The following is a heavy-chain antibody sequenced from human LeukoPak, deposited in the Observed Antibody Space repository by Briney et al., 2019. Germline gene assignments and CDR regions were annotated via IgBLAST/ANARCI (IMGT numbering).Heavy chain of an antibody. V-gene: IGHV4-34*01. Sequence: PSETLSLTCAVYGVSFSGYYWSWIRQPPGKGLEWIGEINHSGSTNYNPSLKSRVTISVDTSKNQFSLKLSSVTAADTAVYYCARVGGGSSWYVYNWFDSWGQGTLVTVSS. J-gene: IGHJ5*01. CDR3: ARVGGGSSWYVYNWFDS. CDR2: INHSGST. CDR1: GVSFSGYY. D-gene: IGHD6-13*01.